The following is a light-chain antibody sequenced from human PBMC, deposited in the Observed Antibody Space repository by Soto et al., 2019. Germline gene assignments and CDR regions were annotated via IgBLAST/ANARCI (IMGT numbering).Light chain of an antibody. J-gene: IGLJ3*02. Sequence: QSVLTQPPSVSGAPGQRVTISCTGSSSNIAAGYPVHWYQQLPGTAPKLLVAGNRPSGVPDRFSVSKSGASASLAITGLQAEDEADYYCQSYDSSLSRRWVFGGGTKVTVL. V-gene: IGLV1-40*01. CDR1: SSNIAAGYP. CDR2: G. CDR3: QSYDSSLSRRWV.